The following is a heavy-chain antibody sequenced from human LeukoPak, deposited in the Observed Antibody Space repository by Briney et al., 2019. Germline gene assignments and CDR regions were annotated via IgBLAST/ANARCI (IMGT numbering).Heavy chain of an antibody. J-gene: IGHJ4*02. D-gene: IGHD5-18*01. Sequence: SGTLSLTCAVSGGSISSSNWWSWVRQPPGKGLEWIGEIYHSGSTNYNPSLKSRVTISVDTSKNQFSLRLSFVTAADTAVYYCARYPTAMVSFDYWGQGTLVTVSS. CDR3: ARYPTAMVSFDY. CDR1: GGSISSSNW. CDR2: IYHSGST. V-gene: IGHV4-4*02.